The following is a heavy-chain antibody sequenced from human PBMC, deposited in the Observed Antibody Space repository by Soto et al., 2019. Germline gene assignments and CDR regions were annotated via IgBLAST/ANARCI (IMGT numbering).Heavy chain of an antibody. J-gene: IGHJ4*02. D-gene: IGHD3-22*01. CDR2: IYPGDSDT. V-gene: IGHV5-51*01. CDR1: GYSFTNYW. Sequence: PGESLKISCKGSGYSFTNYWIGWVRQMPGKGLEWMGIIYPGDSDTTYSPSFQGQVTISADKSLSTAYLQWSSLKASDTAMYYCARFLYDSGGYRLDYWGRGTLVTVSS. CDR3: ARFLYDSGGYRLDY.